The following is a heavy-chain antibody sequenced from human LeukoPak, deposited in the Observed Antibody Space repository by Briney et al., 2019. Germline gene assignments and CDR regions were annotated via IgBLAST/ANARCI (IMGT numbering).Heavy chain of an antibody. Sequence: PSETLSLTCTVSGGSISSYYWSWIRQPPGKGLEWIGYIYYSGSTNYNPSLKSRVTISVDTSKNQFSLKLSSVTAADTAVYYCASLTLDYGDYWGQGTLATVSS. CDR1: GGSISSYY. CDR2: IYYSGST. CDR3: ASLTLDYGDY. J-gene: IGHJ4*02. V-gene: IGHV4-59*01.